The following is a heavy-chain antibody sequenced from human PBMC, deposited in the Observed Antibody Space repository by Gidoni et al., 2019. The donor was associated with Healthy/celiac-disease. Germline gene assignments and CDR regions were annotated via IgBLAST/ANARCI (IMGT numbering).Heavy chain of an antibody. CDR3: ARTGIAAAGTLRYYYYGMDV. CDR1: GFSLSNARMG. Sequence: QVTLKESGPVLVKPTETLTLTCTVSGFSLSNARMGVSWIRQPPGKALEWLAHIFSNDEKSYSTSLKSRLTISKDTSKSQVVLTMTNMDPVDTATYYCARTGIAAAGTLRYYYYGMDVWGQGTTVTVSS. CDR2: IFSNDEK. D-gene: IGHD6-13*01. J-gene: IGHJ6*02. V-gene: IGHV2-26*01.